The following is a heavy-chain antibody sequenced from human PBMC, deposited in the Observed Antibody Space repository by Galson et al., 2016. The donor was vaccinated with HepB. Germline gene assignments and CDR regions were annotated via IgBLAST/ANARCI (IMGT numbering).Heavy chain of an antibody. Sequence: ETLSLTCTVSGGSINSHYWSWIRQPPGKALDWIGYIFYSGSTNYNPSLKSRVNISVDRSKNQLFLKLSSVTAADTAVYYCARHSRRSGYRWGQGTLVTVSS. CDR2: IFYSGST. D-gene: IGHD3-3*01. CDR3: ARHSRRSGYR. J-gene: IGHJ4*02. V-gene: IGHV4-59*08. CDR1: GGSINSHY.